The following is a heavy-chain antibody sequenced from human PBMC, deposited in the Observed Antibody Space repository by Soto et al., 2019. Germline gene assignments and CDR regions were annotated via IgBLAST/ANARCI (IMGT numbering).Heavy chain of an antibody. V-gene: IGHV3-30*18. D-gene: IGHD6-13*01. J-gene: IGHJ4*02. Sequence: PGGSLRLSCAASGFTFFSFGMHWVRQAPGKGLEWVALISHDGTREYYADSVKGRFTISRDNSKNTLYVQMNSLRVEDTAVYYCAKDREPYSRSSPYYWGQGTLVTVSS. CDR3: AKDREPYSRSSPYY. CDR1: GFTFFSFG. CDR2: ISHDGTRE.